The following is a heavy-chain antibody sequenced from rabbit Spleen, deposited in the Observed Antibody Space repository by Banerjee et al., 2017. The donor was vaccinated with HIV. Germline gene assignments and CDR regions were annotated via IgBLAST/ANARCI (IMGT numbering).Heavy chain of an antibody. V-gene: IGHV1S45*01. CDR3: ARDLTSVIGWNFNL. J-gene: IGHJ4*01. D-gene: IGHD1-1*01. CDR1: GFSFSSNYY. Sequence: QEQLEESGGDLVKPEGSLTLTCTASGFSFSSNYYMCWVRQAPGKGLEWIGCIATGSGSTYYASWAKGRFTISRPSSTAVTLQMTSLTAADTATYFCARDLTSVIGWNFNLWGPGTLVTVS. CDR2: IATGSGST.